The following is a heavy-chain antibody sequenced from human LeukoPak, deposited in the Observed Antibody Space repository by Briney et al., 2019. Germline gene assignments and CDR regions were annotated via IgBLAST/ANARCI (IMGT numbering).Heavy chain of an antibody. J-gene: IGHJ4*02. D-gene: IGHD2-21*02. CDR3: GRDGVTSSVDY. CDR1: GFTLSNYW. CDR2: IRQDGSAK. V-gene: IGHV3-7*01. Sequence: PGGSLRLSCAAYGFTLSNYWMSWVRQPPGEGLEWMAHIRQDGSAKYYVASVKGRFPVSRDNAKNSLYLQMNSLRAEDTAIYYCGRDGVTSSVDYWGQGTLVTVSS.